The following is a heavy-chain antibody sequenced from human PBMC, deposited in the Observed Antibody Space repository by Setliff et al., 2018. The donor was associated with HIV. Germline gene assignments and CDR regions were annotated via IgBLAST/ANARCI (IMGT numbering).Heavy chain of an antibody. J-gene: IGHJ3*02. CDR3: TGPRGDEAFDI. D-gene: IGHD3-10*01. V-gene: IGHV1-69*10. Sequence: SVKVSCKASGDTSSTYAITWVRQAPGQGLEWMGQIITVLDITSYAQKLQGRVSITADESTSTFYMELSDLTSADTAVYYCTGPRGDEAFDIWGQGTKVTVSS. CDR2: IITVLDIT. CDR1: GDTSSTYA.